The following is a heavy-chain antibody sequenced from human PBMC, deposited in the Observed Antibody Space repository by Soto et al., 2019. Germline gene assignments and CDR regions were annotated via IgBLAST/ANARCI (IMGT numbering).Heavy chain of an antibody. CDR2: ISSSSSYI. CDR3: ARDRGGDLKACVI. J-gene: IGHJ3*02. D-gene: IGHD3-10*01. V-gene: IGHV3-21*01. CDR1: GFTFSSYS. Sequence: EVQLVESGGGLVKPGGSLRLSCAASGFTFSSYSMNWVRQAPGKGLEWVSSISSSSSYIYYADSVKGRCTISSDNAKNSLHLQMNSLRAEDRAVYYCARDRGGDLKACVIWGQGTMVTVSS.